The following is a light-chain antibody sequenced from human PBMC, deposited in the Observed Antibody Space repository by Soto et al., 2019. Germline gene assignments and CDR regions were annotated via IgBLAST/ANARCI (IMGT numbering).Light chain of an antibody. Sequence: EVVLTQSPASLSLSPGERATLSCRASQSVTSHLAWYQQKPGQAPRLLIYAATKRGTGIPARFSGNGFGTYFTLTIIRQEHEDVAVYYCQQRSSVITFGQGTRLDIK. CDR2: AAT. V-gene: IGKV3-11*01. CDR1: QSVTSH. J-gene: IGKJ5*01. CDR3: QQRSSVIT.